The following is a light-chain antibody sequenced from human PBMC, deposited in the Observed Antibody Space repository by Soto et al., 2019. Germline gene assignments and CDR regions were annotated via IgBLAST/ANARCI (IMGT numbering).Light chain of an antibody. CDR2: RAS. CDR3: QQYGSPPFT. Sequence: EIVLTQSPGTLSLSPGERATLSCRASQSVSSSYLDWYQQKSGQAPRLLIYRASSKATGITDRFSGSGSGTDFTLTISRLEREGFAVYYCQQYGSPPFTFGPGTNVDIK. CDR1: QSVSSSY. V-gene: IGKV3-20*01. J-gene: IGKJ3*01.